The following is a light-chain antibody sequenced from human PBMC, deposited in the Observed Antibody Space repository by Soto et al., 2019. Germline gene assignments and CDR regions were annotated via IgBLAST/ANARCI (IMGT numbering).Light chain of an antibody. CDR1: QTITNY. J-gene: IGKJ5*01. CDR2: ATD. Sequence: DIQMTQSPSSLSASVGDRVTITCRASQTITNYLNWYQQQSGKAPKLLIYATDTLQSGVPSRFSGSGSGTDYTLTISSLQPEDFATYYCQLSHTTLTFGQGTRLEIK. V-gene: IGKV1-39*01. CDR3: QLSHTTLT.